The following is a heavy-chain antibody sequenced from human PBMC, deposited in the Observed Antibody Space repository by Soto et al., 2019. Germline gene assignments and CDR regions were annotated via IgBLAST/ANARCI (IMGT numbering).Heavy chain of an antibody. CDR2: IYHSGST. CDR1: GGSISSGGYS. Sequence: SETLSVSCAVSGGSISSGGYSWSWNRQPPGKGLEWIGYIYHSGSTYYNPSLKSRVTISVDRSKKQFSLKLSSVTAAHTAVYYRAERLGSAFDYWGQEPLVTSPQ. J-gene: IGHJ4*02. CDR3: AERLGSAFDY. V-gene: IGHV4-30-2*01. D-gene: IGHD1-1*01.